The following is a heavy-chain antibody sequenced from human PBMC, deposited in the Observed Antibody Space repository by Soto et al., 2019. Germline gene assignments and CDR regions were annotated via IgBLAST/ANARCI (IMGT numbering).Heavy chain of an antibody. Sequence: SETLSLTCAVYGGSFSNYYWSWIRQPPGKGLEWIGEINHSGSTNYSPSLKSRVTISIDTSRNQFSLNLSSVTAADTAVYYCARGKNYYDSSSYYPIGMDVWGQGTTVTVSS. CDR3: ARGKNYYDSSSYYPIGMDV. J-gene: IGHJ6*02. CDR2: INHSGST. CDR1: GGSFSNYY. V-gene: IGHV4-34*01. D-gene: IGHD3-22*01.